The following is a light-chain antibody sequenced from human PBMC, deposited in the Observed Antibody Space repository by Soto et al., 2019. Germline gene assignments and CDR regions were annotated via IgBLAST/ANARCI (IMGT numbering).Light chain of an antibody. CDR1: SSDVGGYNY. CDR2: EVN. V-gene: IGLV2-8*01. Sequence: QSVLTQPPSASGSPGQSVAISCTGTSSDVGGYNYVSWYQQHPGKAPKLMIYEVNKRPSGVPDRFSGSKSGNTASLTVSGLQAEDEADYYCSSYAGSSNVFGTESKAT. CDR3: SSYAGSSNV. J-gene: IGLJ1*01.